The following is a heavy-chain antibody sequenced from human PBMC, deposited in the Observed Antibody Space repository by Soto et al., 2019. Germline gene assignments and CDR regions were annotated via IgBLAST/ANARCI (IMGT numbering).Heavy chain of an antibody. V-gene: IGHV1-2*04. D-gene: IGHD2-15*01. CDR3: ARGVFGYCSGGSCYGGGYFDY. CDR1: GYTFTGYY. CDR2: INPNSGGT. Sequence: ASVKVSCKASGYTFTGYYMHWVRQAPGQGLEWMGWINPNSGGTNYAQKFQGWVTMTRDTSISTAYMELSRLRSDDTAVYYCARGVFGYCSGGSCYGGGYFDYWGQGTLVTVSS. J-gene: IGHJ4*02.